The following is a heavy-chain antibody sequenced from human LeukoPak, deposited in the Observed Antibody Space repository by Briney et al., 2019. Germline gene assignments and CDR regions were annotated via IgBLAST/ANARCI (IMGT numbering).Heavy chain of an antibody. V-gene: IGHV4-39*07. CDR3: ACGLLPVDYYGMDV. J-gene: IGHJ6*02. CDR1: GGSISSSSYY. CDR2: IYYSGST. D-gene: IGHD3-22*01. Sequence: SETLSLTCTVSGGSISSSSYYWGWIRQPAGKGLEWIGSIYYSGSTNYNPSLKSRVTISVDTSKNQFSLKLSSVTAADTAVYYCACGLLPVDYYGMDVWGQGTTVTVSS.